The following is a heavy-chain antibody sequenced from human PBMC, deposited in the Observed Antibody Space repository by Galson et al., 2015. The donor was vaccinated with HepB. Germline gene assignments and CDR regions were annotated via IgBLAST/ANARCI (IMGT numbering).Heavy chain of an antibody. CDR3: AREGGEPLALASTYYFDY. Sequence: SLRLSCAASGFTFSSYSMNWVRQAPGKGLEWVSSISSSSSYIYYADSVKGRFTISRDNAKNSLYLQMNSLRAEDTAVYYCAREGGEPLALASTYYFDYWGQGTLVTVSS. CDR1: GFTFSSYS. CDR2: ISSSSSYI. D-gene: IGHD1-26*01. V-gene: IGHV3-21*01. J-gene: IGHJ4*02.